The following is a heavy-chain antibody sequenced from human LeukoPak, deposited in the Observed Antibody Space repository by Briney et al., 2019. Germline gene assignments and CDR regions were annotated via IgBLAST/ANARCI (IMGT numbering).Heavy chain of an antibody. J-gene: IGHJ5*02. V-gene: IGHV4-4*07. D-gene: IGHD3-10*01. CDR1: GGSISSYY. Sequence: SETLSLTCTVSGGSISSYYWSWIRQPAGKGLEWIGRIYTSGSTNYNPSLKSRVTMSLVTSKNQFSLKPSSVTAADTAVYYCARVYYSRFDPWGQGTLVTVSS. CDR3: ARVYYSRFDP. CDR2: IYTSGST.